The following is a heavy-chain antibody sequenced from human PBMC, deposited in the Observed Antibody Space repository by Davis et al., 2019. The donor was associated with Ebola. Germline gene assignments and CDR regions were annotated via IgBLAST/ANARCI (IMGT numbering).Heavy chain of an antibody. Sequence: GESLKISCAASGFTFSTYTMTWVRQAPGKGLEWVANIKQDGSETYYVDSVKGRFTISRDNAKNSLFLQMNSLRVEDTALYYCARSHYADNYWGQGTLVTVSS. D-gene: IGHD4-17*01. CDR2: IKQDGSET. CDR1: GFTFSTYT. J-gene: IGHJ4*02. CDR3: ARSHYADNY. V-gene: IGHV3-7*03.